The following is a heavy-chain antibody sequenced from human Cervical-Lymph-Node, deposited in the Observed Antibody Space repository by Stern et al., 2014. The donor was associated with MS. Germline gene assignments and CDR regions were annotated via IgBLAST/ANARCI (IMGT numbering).Heavy chain of an antibody. CDR3: THSLHGDYYDAFDT. CDR2: IYWDDEK. D-gene: IGHD4-17*01. V-gene: IGHV2-5*02. J-gene: IGHJ3*02. Sequence: QVTLKESGPTLVKATQPLTLTCNFSGFALRNSGVSVAWIRQPPGKALEWLAVIYWDDEKRYSPSLKSRLSITKDASESQVVLTMTNMDPVDTATYYCTHSLHGDYYDAFDTWGQGTMVTVSS. CDR1: GFALRNSGVS.